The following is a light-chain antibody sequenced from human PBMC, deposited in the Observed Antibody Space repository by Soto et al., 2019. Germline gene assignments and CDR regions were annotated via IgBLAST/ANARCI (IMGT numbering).Light chain of an antibody. CDR2: GAS. CDR1: QGISNW. CDR3: QQTNTFLPLT. J-gene: IGKJ4*01. Sequence: DIQMTQSPSSVSAYVGDRVTITCRARQGISNWLAWYQQQPGKAPKLLIYGASSLQSGVPSRFSGGGSGTHFTLIISSLQPEDFATYYCQQTNTFLPLTFGGGTKVEI. V-gene: IGKV1-12*01.